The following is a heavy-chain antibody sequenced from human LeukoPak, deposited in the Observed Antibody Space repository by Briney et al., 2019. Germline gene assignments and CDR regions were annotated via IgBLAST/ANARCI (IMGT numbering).Heavy chain of an antibody. V-gene: IGHV3-74*01. D-gene: IGHD5-24*01. CDR3: ARRLRDGYNYADY. CDR2: ISSSGRDT. J-gene: IGHJ4*02. CDR1: GFTFSSYW. Sequence: PGGSLRLSCAASGFTFSSYWMNWVRQDPGKGLVWVSRISSSGRDTTYADSVKGRFTLSRDNAKNTLFLQMNSLRAEDTAVYYCARRLRDGYNYADYWGQGTLVTVSS.